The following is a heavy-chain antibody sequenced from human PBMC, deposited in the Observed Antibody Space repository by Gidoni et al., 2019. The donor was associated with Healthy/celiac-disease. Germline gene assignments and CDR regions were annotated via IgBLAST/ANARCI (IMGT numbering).Heavy chain of an antibody. Sequence: EVQLVESGGGLVQPGGSLRLSCAASGFTFSSNYMSWVRQAPGKGLGWVSVIYSGGSTYYADSVKGRFTISRDNSKNTLYLQMNSLRAEDTAVYYCARAGGYYYEGPFDYWGQGTLVTVSS. V-gene: IGHV3-66*01. D-gene: IGHD3-22*01. CDR2: IYSGGST. CDR3: ARAGGYYYEGPFDY. CDR1: GFTFSSNY. J-gene: IGHJ4*02.